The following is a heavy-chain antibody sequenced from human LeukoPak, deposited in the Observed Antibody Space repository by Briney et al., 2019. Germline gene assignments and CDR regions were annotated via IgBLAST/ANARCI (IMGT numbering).Heavy chain of an antibody. CDR3: ARGFMFKPIMDV. D-gene: IGHD3-10*02. J-gene: IGHJ6*02. V-gene: IGHV3-48*02. Sequence: GGSLRLSCAASGFTFSTYNMNWVRPAPGKGLEWASCIPSSRSSIFYADSVKGRFTISRDNAKNSLYLEVNSLSDGDTAVYYCARGFMFKPIMDVWGQGTTVTVSS. CDR1: GFTFSTYN. CDR2: IPSSRSSI.